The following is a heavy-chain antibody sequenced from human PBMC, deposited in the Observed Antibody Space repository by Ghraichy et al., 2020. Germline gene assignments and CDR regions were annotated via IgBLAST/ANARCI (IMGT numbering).Heavy chain of an antibody. D-gene: IGHD2-21*01. Sequence: QTLSLTCTVSGGSISSGSYYWSWIRQPAGKGLEWIGRIYTSGSPDYNPSLKSRVTISVDTSKNQFSLKMSSVTAADTAVYYCARGRRDSGDWGYYFHYWGQGTLVTVSS. CDR1: GGSISSGSYY. V-gene: IGHV4-61*02. CDR3: ARGRRDSGDWGYYFHY. J-gene: IGHJ4*02. CDR2: IYTSGSP.